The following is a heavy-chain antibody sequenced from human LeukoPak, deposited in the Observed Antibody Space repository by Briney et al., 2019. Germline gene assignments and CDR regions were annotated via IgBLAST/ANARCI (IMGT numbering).Heavy chain of an antibody. CDR2: ISGSGGST. D-gene: IGHD6-13*01. CDR3: ASIIADDAFDI. V-gene: IGHV3-23*01. Sequence: XGXGLXXVSAISGSGGSTYYADSVKGRFTISRDNSKNTLYLQMNSLRAEDTAVYYCASIIADDAFDIWGQGTMVTVSS. J-gene: IGHJ3*02.